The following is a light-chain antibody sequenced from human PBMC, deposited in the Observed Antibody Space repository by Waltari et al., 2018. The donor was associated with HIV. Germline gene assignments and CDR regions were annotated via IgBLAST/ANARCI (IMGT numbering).Light chain of an antibody. CDR2: EVS. Sequence: QSALTQPASVSGSPGQSITISCTGTSSDVGSYNLVSWYQQHPGKVPKLIIYEVSKRPSGVSYRFLGSKSGDTASLTISGLQAEDEADYYCCSYAGSSTLIFGGGTKLTVL. CDR1: SSDVGSYNL. V-gene: IGLV2-23*02. J-gene: IGLJ2*01. CDR3: CSYAGSSTLI.